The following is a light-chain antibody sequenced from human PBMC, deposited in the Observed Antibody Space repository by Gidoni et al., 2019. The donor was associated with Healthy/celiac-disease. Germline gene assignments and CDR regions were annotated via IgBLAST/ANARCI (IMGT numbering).Light chain of an antibody. CDR1: QGLSSY. CDR3: QQYYSYPPNT. Sequence: NPMTQSPSPFSSSTGDRVTIPFRASQGLSSYLAWYQQKPGKAPQLLIYAASTLQSGVPSRFSGSGSGTDVTLTISCLQYEDFAAYYCQQYYSYPPNTFGQGTKLEIK. V-gene: IGKV1-8*01. J-gene: IGKJ2*01. CDR2: AAS.